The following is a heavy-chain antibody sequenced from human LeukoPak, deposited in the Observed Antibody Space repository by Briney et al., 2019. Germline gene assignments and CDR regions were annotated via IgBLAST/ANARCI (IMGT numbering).Heavy chain of an antibody. CDR1: GFTFSNYA. D-gene: IGHD3-10*01. CDR3: ARGDYYGSGSFLTRSYYFDS. Sequence: PGGSLRLSCAAPGFTFSNYAMHWVRQAPGKGLEWMAAISHDGTNEYYADSVKGRFTISRDNSKNTLYVQLNSLRADDTAVYYCARGDYYGSGSFLTRSYYFDSWGQGTLVTVSS. J-gene: IGHJ4*02. CDR2: ISHDGTNE. V-gene: IGHV3-30*04.